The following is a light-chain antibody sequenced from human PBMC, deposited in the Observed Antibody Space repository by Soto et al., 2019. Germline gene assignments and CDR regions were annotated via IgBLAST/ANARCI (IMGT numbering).Light chain of an antibody. Sequence: QSVLTQPPSVSGAPXXXVTISCTXXXXXIGAGYDVHWYQQLPGTAPKLLIYGNSNRPSGVPDRFSGSKSGTSASLAITGLQAEDEADYYCQSYDSSLSALFGGGTKVTVL. CDR2: GNS. J-gene: IGLJ3*02. CDR1: XXXIGAGYD. V-gene: IGLV1-40*01. CDR3: QSYDSSLSAL.